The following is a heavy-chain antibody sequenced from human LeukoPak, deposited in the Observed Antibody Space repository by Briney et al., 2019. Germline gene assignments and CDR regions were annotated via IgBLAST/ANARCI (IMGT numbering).Heavy chain of an antibody. J-gene: IGHJ3*02. CDR1: GGSISSYY. D-gene: IGHD2-21*02. CDR2: IYYSGST. Sequence: SETLSLTCTVSGGSISSYYWGRIRQPPGKGLEWIGYIYYSGSTNYNPSLKSRVTISVDTSKNQFSLKLSSVTAADTAVYYCARAVYCGGDCYSGAFDIWGQGTMVTVSS. V-gene: IGHV4-59*01. CDR3: ARAVYCGGDCYSGAFDI.